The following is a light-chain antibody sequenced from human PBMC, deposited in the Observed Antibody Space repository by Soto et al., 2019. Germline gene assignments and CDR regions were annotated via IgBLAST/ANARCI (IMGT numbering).Light chain of an antibody. CDR1: QSISSW. J-gene: IGKJ5*01. Sequence: DIQMTQSPSTLSASVGDRVTITCRASQSISSWLAWYQQKTGKAPQVLIYGASSLQSGVPSRFSASGSGTDFTLTINSLQPEDFATYYCQQSFNTPVTFGQGTRLEI. CDR3: QQSFNTPVT. CDR2: GAS. V-gene: IGKV1-39*01.